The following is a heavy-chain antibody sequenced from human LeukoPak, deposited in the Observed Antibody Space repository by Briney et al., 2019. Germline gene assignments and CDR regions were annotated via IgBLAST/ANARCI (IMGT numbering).Heavy chain of an antibody. D-gene: IGHD3-9*01. Sequence: GGSLRLSCAASGFTFDDYGMSWVRQAPGKGLEWVSGINWNGGSTGYADSVKGRFTISRDNAKNSLYLQMNSLRAEDTALYYCARVLLGYDILTGYYPDAFDIWGQGTMVTVSS. CDR2: INWNGGST. J-gene: IGHJ3*02. CDR3: ARVLLGYDILTGYYPDAFDI. CDR1: GFTFDDYG. V-gene: IGHV3-20*04.